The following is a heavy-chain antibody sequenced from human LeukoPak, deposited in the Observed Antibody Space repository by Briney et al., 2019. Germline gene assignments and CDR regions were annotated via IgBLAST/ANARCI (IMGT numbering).Heavy chain of an antibody. J-gene: IGHJ4*02. CDR1: GYTFTSYG. CDR2: ISAYNGNT. D-gene: IGHD4/OR15-4a*01. V-gene: IGHV1-18*01. CDR3: AREMRYGAVTHFDY. Sequence: ASVKVSCKASGYTFTSYGISWARQAPGQGLEWMGWISAYNGNTNYAQKLQGRVTMTTDTSTSTAYMELRSLRSDDTAVYYCAREMRYGAVTHFDYWGQGTLVTVSS.